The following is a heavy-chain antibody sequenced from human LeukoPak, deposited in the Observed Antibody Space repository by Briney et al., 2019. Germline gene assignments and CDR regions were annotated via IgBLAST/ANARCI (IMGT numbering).Heavy chain of an antibody. Sequence: PSETLSLTCTVSGGSISSSSYSWTWIRQPPGKGLEWIGEINHSGSTNYSPSLKSRVTISVDTSKNQFSLRLSSVTAVDTAVYYCARYDGVVVVAATPGPSYYFDYWGQGTLVTVSS. CDR3: ARYDGVVVVAATPGPSYYFDY. CDR1: GGSISSSSYS. V-gene: IGHV4-39*07. D-gene: IGHD2-15*01. J-gene: IGHJ4*02. CDR2: INHSGST.